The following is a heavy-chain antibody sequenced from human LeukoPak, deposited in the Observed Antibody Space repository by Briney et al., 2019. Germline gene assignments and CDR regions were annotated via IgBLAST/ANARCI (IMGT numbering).Heavy chain of an antibody. CDR1: GDSVSSNSGA. V-gene: IGHV6-1*01. J-gene: IGHJ4*02. D-gene: IGHD5-18*01. CDR2: AYYRSKWYF. CDR3: ARGSTAMVN. Sequence: SQTLSLTCAISGDSVSSNSGAWSCIRQAPSRGLEWLGRAYYRSKWYFDYAVTVKSRITINPDTSKKQFTLQLNSVTPDETAVYYCARGSTAMVNWGRGTLVTVSS.